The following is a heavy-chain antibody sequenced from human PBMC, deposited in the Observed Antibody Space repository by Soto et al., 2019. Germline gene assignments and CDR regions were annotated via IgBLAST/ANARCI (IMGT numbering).Heavy chain of an antibody. J-gene: IGHJ4*02. CDR3: ARVSSGYDFVYIDY. Sequence: AVSLSCAASGFIFSSYAMHWVRQAPGKGLEYVSAISSNGGSTYYANSVKGRFTISRDNSKNTLYLQMGSLRAEDMAVYYCARVSSGYDFVYIDYWGQGTLVTVS. D-gene: IGHD5-12*01. CDR1: GFIFSSYA. V-gene: IGHV3-64*01. CDR2: ISSNGGST.